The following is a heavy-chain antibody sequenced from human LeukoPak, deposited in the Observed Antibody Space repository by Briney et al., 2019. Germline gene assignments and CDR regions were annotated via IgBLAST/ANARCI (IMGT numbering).Heavy chain of an antibody. CDR1: GYSISSISSTYY. Sequence: PSETLSLTCTVSGYSISSISSTYYWGWVRQSPGKGLEWIGSISHSGSTYCNPSLQSRVTISIDTSKNQFSLKLSSVTAADTAVYYCARLRVQNYGGNWGFDYWGLGTLVTVSS. V-gene: IGHV4-38-2*02. J-gene: IGHJ4*02. CDR2: ISHSGST. CDR3: ARLRVQNYGGNWGFDY. D-gene: IGHD4-23*01.